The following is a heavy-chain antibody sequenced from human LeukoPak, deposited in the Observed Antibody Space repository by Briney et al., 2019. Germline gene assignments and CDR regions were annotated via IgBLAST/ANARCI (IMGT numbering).Heavy chain of an antibody. V-gene: IGHV4-39*07. Sequence: SETLSLTCTVSGGSISSSSYYWGWIRQPPGKGLEWIGSIYYSGSTYYNPSLKSRVTISVDTSKNQFSLKLSSVTAADTAVYYCARDNLLSRIDYWGQGTLVTVSS. D-gene: IGHD2/OR15-2a*01. CDR1: GGSISSSSYY. CDR3: ARDNLLSRIDY. J-gene: IGHJ4*02. CDR2: IYYSGST.